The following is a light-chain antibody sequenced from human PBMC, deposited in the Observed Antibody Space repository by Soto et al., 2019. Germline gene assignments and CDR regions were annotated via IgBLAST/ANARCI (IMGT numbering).Light chain of an antibody. CDR2: AAS. Sequence: DIQMTQSPSSLSASVGDRVTITCRASQSTSSYLNWYQHKPGKAPKLLIYAASSLQSGVPSRFSGSGSGTDFTLTISSLQPEDFATYYCQQSYSTPDTFGQGTKLEIK. J-gene: IGKJ2*01. CDR3: QQSYSTPDT. V-gene: IGKV1-39*01. CDR1: QSTSSY.